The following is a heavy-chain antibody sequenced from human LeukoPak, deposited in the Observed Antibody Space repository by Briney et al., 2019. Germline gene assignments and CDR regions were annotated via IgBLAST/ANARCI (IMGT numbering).Heavy chain of an antibody. J-gene: IGHJ3*02. Sequence: GGSLRLSCAASGFTFSSYGMHWVRQAPGKGLEWVTVISYDGSNKYYADSVKGRFTISRDNSKNTLYLQKNSLRAEDTAVYYCAKESIVGLKGAFDIWGQGTMVTVSS. CDR2: ISYDGSNK. D-gene: IGHD1-26*01. CDR1: GFTFSSYG. CDR3: AKESIVGLKGAFDI. V-gene: IGHV3-30*18.